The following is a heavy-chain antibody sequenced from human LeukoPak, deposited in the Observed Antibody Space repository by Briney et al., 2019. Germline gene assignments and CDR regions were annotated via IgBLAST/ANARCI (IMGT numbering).Heavy chain of an antibody. D-gene: IGHD1-1*01. CDR3: ARGGTFVSDY. CDR1: GFTFSTFW. J-gene: IGHJ4*02. Sequence: GGALRLSCAGSGFTFSTFWMSWVRQAPGKGLEWVANIKEDGSEKYYVDSMKGRFTVSRDNAKNSLYLQMDRLRAEDTAVYYCARGGTFVSDYWGQGTLVTVSS. V-gene: IGHV3-7*01. CDR2: IKEDGSEK.